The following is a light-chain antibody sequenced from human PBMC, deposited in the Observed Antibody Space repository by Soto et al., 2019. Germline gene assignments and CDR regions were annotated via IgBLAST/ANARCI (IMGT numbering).Light chain of an antibody. J-gene: IGKJ2*01. Sequence: EIVLTQSPDTLSLSPGERVTLSCRASQRMTNNFLAWFQQKPGLAPRLLIHGASTGASGVPDRFTGGGSGTDFVLTISRVEPEDFAVYYCQQYGRSPFTFGQGTKLQIK. CDR3: QQYGRSPFT. CDR2: GAS. CDR1: QRMTNNF. V-gene: IGKV3-20*01.